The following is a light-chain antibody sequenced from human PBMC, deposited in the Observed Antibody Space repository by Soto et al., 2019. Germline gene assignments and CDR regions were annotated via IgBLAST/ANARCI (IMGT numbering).Light chain of an antibody. Sequence: DIQLTQSPSSLSASVGDRVTVTCRASQSMSDSLNWYQQKSGKAPKLLIYSASNLESGVPSRFSGSGSGTYFTLTIDSLQPEDFGTYFCQQSYSNSYTFGQGTTLEIK. CDR2: SAS. J-gene: IGKJ2*01. V-gene: IGKV1-39*01. CDR3: QQSYSNSYT. CDR1: QSMSDS.